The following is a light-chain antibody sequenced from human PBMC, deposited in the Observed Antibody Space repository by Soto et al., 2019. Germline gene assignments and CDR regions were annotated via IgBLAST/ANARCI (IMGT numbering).Light chain of an antibody. J-gene: IGKJ2*01. Sequence: EIVLTQSPATLSLSPGESATLSCRASQSVRSYLAWYQQKPGQAPRLLIYDASNRATGIPARFSGSGSGTDFTLTISSLEPEDFAVYYCQQRSNSPRTFGQGTKLEIK. CDR3: QQRSNSPRT. CDR2: DAS. CDR1: QSVRSY. V-gene: IGKV3-11*01.